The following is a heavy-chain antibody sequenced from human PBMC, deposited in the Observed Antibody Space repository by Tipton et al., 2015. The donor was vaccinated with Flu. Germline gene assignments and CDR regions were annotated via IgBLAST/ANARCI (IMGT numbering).Heavy chain of an antibody. V-gene: IGHV4-34*01. CDR3: ARDKGKWFDP. J-gene: IGHJ5*02. D-gene: IGHD3-10*01. CDR1: GGSFSGYS. CDR2: ISDSGSS. Sequence: TLSLTCAVYGGSFSGYSWSWIRQPPGKGLEWIGEISDSGSSNYNPSLKSRVTVSGDTSKNQFSLKLSSVTAADTAVYYCARDKGKWFDPWGQGTLVTVSS.